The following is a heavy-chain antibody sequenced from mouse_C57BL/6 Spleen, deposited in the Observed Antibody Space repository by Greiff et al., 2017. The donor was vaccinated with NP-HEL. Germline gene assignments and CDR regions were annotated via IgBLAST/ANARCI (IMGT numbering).Heavy chain of an antibody. CDR3: AGITTVDWYCDV. CDR2: ISSGSSTI. D-gene: IGHD1-1*01. J-gene: IGHJ1*03. Sequence: EVMLVESGGGLVKPGGSLKLSCAASGFTFSDYGMHWVRQAPEKGLEWVAYISSGSSTIYYADTVKGRFTISRDNAKNTLFLQMTSLRSEDTAMYYCAGITTVDWYCDVWGTGTTVTVSS. V-gene: IGHV5-17*01. CDR1: GFTFSDYG.